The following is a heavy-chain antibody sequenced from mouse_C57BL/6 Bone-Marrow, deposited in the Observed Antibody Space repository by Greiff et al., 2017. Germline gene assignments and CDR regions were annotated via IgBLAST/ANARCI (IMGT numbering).Heavy chain of an antibody. CDR1: GYTFTSYW. D-gene: IGHD1-1*01. J-gene: IGHJ1*03. Sequence: VQLQQPGAELVMPGASVKLSCKASGYTFTSYWVHWVKQRPGQGLEWIGEIDPSDSYTNYNQKFKGKSTLTVNKSSSTAYMQLSSLTSEDSAAYYCARDYYYGSRWYFDVWGTGTTVTVSS. CDR2: IDPSDSYT. CDR3: ARDYYYGSRWYFDV. V-gene: IGHV1-69*01.